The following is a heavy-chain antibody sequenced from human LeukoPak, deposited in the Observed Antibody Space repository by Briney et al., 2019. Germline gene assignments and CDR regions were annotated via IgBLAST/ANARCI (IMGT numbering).Heavy chain of an antibody. V-gene: IGHV4-59*01. CDR3: ARDGGRWGSRYFDF. CDR2: IYYSGST. D-gene: IGHD3-16*01. CDR1: GGSISSYY. J-gene: IGHJ4*02. Sequence: PSETLSLTCTVSGGSISSYYWNWIRQAPGKGLEWIGYIYYSGSTKYNPSLKSRVTMSVDTSKNQFSLEVTSVTAADTAVYYCARDGGRWGSRYFDFWGQGALVTVSS.